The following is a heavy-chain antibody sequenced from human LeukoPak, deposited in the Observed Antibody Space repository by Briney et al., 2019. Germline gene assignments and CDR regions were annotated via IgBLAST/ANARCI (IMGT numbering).Heavy chain of an antibody. CDR3: ARSDGYGLVGI. CDR1: GGSMNQYY. J-gene: IGHJ3*02. Sequence: SETLSLTCTVSGGSMNQYYWSWIRQPPGKGLEWIGYIYYSGSTNYNPSLKSRVTISVDTSKNQFSLKLSSVTAADTAVYYCARSDGYGLVGIWGQGTMVTVSS. V-gene: IGHV4-59*01. CDR2: IYYSGST. D-gene: IGHD3-10*01.